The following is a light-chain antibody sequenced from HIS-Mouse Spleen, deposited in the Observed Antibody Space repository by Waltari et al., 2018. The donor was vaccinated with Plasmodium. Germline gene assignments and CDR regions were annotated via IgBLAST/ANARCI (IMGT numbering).Light chain of an antibody. CDR1: QSVTSY. Sequence: ATLSCRSSQSVTSYLAWYQHKPGQAPRLLIYDASNRATGIPARFSGSGSGTDFTLTISSLEPEDFAVYYCQQRSNWPLTFGGGTKVEIK. J-gene: IGKJ4*01. CDR2: DAS. V-gene: IGKV3-11*01. CDR3: QQRSNWPLT.